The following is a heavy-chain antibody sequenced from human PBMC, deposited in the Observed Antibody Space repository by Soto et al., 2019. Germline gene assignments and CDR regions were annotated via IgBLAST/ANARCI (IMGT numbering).Heavy chain of an antibody. CDR1: GFTFSSYG. D-gene: IGHD3-22*01. CDR3: AKEDYYDSSGYQIPYYYYGMDV. V-gene: IGHV3-30*18. Sequence: GGSLRLSCAASGFTFSSYGMHRVRQAPGKGLEWVAVISYDGSNKYYADSVKGRFTISRDNSKNTLYLQMNSLRAEDTAVYYCAKEDYYDSSGYQIPYYYYGMDVWGQGTTVTVSS. J-gene: IGHJ6*02. CDR2: ISYDGSNK.